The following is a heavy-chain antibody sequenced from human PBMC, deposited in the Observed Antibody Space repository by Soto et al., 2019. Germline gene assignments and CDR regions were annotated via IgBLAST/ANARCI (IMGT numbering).Heavy chain of an antibody. D-gene: IGHD6-6*01. V-gene: IGHV3-9*01. J-gene: IGHJ6*04. CDR2: ISWHGGSI. Sequence: EVQLVESGGGLVQPGRSLRLSCAASGFTFDDYAMHWVRQAPGKGLEWVSGISWHGGSIGYADSVKGRFTVSRDNDKNSLYLQMNSLRPEDTALYYCAKDSTARTYYYYIMDVWGKGTTVTVSS. CDR3: AKDSTARTYYYYIMDV. CDR1: GFTFDDYA.